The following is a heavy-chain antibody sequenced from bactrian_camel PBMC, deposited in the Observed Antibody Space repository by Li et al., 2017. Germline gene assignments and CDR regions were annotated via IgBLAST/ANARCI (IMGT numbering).Heavy chain of an antibody. CDR1: RYTYSSDC. D-gene: IGHD1*01. J-gene: IGHJ4*01. CDR2: ISGVT. Sequence: HVQLVESGGGSVQAGGSLRLSCTASRYTYSSDCMGWFCQAPGKGREGVAAISGVTYYDDSVKGRFTISKDGAKNILYLQMTNLKPEDTAMYYCAADYLCEVRSIDYDYWGQGTQVTVS. V-gene: IGHV3S1*01. CDR3: AADYLCEVRSIDYDY.